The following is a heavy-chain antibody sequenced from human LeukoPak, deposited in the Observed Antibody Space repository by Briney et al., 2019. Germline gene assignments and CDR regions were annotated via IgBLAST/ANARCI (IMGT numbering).Heavy chain of an antibody. CDR3: ARDRTVFYYYYYMDV. J-gene: IGHJ6*03. V-gene: IGHV3-7*01. CDR2: IKQDGSEK. CDR1: GFTFSSYW. Sequence: PGGSLRLSCAASGFTFSSYWMSWVRQAPGKGLEWVANIKQDGSEKYYVDSVKGRFTIARDDAKNSLYLQMNSLRAEDTAVYFCARDRTVFYYYYYMDVWGKGTTVTISS. D-gene: IGHD4-11*01.